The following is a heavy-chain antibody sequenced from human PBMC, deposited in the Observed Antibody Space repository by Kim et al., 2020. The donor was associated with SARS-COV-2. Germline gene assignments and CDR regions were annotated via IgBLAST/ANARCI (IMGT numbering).Heavy chain of an antibody. V-gene: IGHV3-23*01. CDR1: GFTFRSYA. D-gene: IGHD4-17*01. J-gene: IGHJ4*02. CDR2: ISGSGGRT. CDR3: ANTDGDYVDGFDY. Sequence: GGSLRLSCTASGFTFRSYAMSWVRQAPGKGLEWDSEISGSGGRTYYADSVKGRFTNSRDNSKNMLYLQMNSLTAEDTAVYFCANTDGDYVDGFDYWGQGTLATVSS.